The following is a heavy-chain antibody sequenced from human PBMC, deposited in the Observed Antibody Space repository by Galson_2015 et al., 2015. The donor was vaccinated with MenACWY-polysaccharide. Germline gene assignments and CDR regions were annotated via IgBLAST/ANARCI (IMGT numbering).Heavy chain of an antibody. J-gene: IGHJ6*02. CDR1: GFTFNNYY. Sequence: SLRLSCAAYGFTFNNYYMAWVRQAPGKGPEWVSALSKSGADTFYADSVRGRFTISRDNSQNTLYLHMNSLRLEDTAIYYCAKDLHLYAMDCWGHATTVTVSS. CDR2: LSKSGADT. V-gene: IGHV3-23*01. CDR3: AKDLHLYAMDC.